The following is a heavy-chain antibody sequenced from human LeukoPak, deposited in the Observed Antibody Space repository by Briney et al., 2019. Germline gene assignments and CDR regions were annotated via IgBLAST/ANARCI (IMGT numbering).Heavy chain of an antibody. CDR2: IYYSGNT. Sequence: SETLSLTCTVSGGSISSSSYYWGWIRQPPRKGLEWIGSIYYSGNTYYNPSLKSRVTISVDTSKNQFSLILSSVTAADTAVYYCAREGDGTTSDWCQGTLVTVSS. CDR3: AREGDGTTSD. CDR1: GGSISSSSYY. J-gene: IGHJ4*02. D-gene: IGHD2/OR15-2a*01. V-gene: IGHV4-39*07.